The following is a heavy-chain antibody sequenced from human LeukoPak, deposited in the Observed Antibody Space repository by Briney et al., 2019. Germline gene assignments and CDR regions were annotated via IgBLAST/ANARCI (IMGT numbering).Heavy chain of an antibody. CDR1: GGSISSSNW. V-gene: IGHV4-4*02. D-gene: IGHD3-10*01. Sequence: SGTLSLTCAVSGGSISSSNWWSWVRQPPGKGLEWIGEIYHSGSTNYNPSLKSRVTISVDKSKNQFSLKLSSVTAADTAVYYCARLITMVRGLEDWFDPWGQGSLVTVSS. CDR3: ARLITMVRGLEDWFDP. J-gene: IGHJ5*02. CDR2: IYHSGST.